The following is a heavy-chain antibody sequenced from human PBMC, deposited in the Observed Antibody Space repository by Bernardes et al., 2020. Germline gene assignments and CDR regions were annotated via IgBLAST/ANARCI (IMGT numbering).Heavy chain of an antibody. CDR3: ARAGYSSGGYDYYGMDV. J-gene: IGHJ6*02. Sequence: ASVKVSCKASGYTFSAYRIAWVRQAPGQGLEWLGLVSPYKGHTNYAQKFQGRVTMTTDTSASTAFMELRSLRSDDTAVYYCARAGYSSGGYDYYGMDVWGQGTTVTVSS. V-gene: IGHV1-18*04. D-gene: IGHD6-19*01. CDR1: GYTFSAYR. CDR2: VSPYKGHT.